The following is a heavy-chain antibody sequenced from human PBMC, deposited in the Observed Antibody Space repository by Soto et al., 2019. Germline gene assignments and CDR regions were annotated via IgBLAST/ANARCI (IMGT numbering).Heavy chain of an antibody. CDR2: TYYRSKWYN. Sequence: PSQTLSLTCAISGDSVSSSSAAWNLIRQSPSRGLEWLGRTYYRSKWYNDYAVSVKSRITLNPDTSKNQFSLQLNSVTPEDTAVYYCAREYGDYAPGGYWYFDLWGRGTLVTVSS. J-gene: IGHJ2*01. CDR3: AREYGDYAPGGYWYFDL. D-gene: IGHD4-17*01. V-gene: IGHV6-1*01. CDR1: GDSVSSSSAA.